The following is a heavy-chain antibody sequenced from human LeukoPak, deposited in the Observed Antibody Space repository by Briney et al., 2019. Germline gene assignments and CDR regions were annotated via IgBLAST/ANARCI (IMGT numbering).Heavy chain of an antibody. D-gene: IGHD3-3*01. CDR3: ARESRGFGIDY. CDR1: GGSFSGYY. J-gene: IGHJ4*02. Sequence: SETLSLTCAVYGGSFSGYYWSWIRQPPGNGLEWIGEINHSGSTNYNPSLKSRVTISVDTSKNQFSLKLSSVTAADTAVYYCARESRGFGIDYWGQGTLVTVSS. V-gene: IGHV4-34*01. CDR2: INHSGST.